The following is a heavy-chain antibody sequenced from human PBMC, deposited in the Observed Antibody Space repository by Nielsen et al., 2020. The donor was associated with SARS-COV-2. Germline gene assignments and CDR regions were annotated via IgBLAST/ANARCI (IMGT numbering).Heavy chain of an antibody. D-gene: IGHD4-17*01. CDR2: INTSDGST. CDR3: ARDDTVTMYYYSYYGMDV. V-gene: IGHV1-46*01. Sequence: ASVKVSCKASGYTFTNYYMHWVRQAPGQGLEWMGIINTSDGSTAYAQKFQGRVTMTRDTSTRTVYMGLRSLRSEDTAVYCCARDDTVTMYYYSYYGMDVWGQGTTVTVSS. J-gene: IGHJ6*02. CDR1: GYTFTNYY.